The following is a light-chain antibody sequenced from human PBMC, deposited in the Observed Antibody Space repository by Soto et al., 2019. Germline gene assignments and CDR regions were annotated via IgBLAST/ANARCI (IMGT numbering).Light chain of an antibody. J-gene: IGKJ1*01. CDR1: QSLLYTDGSTY. CDR3: MQGIYWPPT. CDR2: KVS. V-gene: IGKV2-30*01. Sequence: DVVLTQSPLSLPVTLGQPASISCRSSQSLLYTDGSTYLNWFHQRPGQSPRRLIYKVSNRASGVPDRFTGSGSGTDFTLKISRVEAEDVGVYYCMQGIYWPPTFGQGTKVEIK.